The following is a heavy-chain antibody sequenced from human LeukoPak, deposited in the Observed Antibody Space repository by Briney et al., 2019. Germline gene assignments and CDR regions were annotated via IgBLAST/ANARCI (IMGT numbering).Heavy chain of an antibody. CDR1: GGSISSYY. D-gene: IGHD5-24*01. Sequence: PSETLSLTCTVSGGSISSYYWSWIRQPAGKGLEWIGSIYYSGSTYYNPSLKSRVTISVDTSKNQFSLKLSSVTAADTAVYYCARDFLGDGYNYFDYWGQGTLVTVSS. CDR3: ARDFLGDGYNYFDY. J-gene: IGHJ4*02. V-gene: IGHV4-4*07. CDR2: IYYSGST.